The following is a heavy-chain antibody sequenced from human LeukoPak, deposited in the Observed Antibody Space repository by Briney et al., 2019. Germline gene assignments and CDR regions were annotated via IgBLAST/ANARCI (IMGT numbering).Heavy chain of an antibody. Sequence: GESLKIPCKGSGYSFTSYWIGWLRRMPAKGLVWWGVFYPSDSGTRYNPSFQGEVTTSAEAISTPYLQRRILRASDTAMYYCARLLGGGFDYWGQGTLVTVSS. J-gene: IGHJ4*02. CDR3: ARLLGGGFDY. CDR1: GYSFTSYW. CDR2: FYPSDSGT. V-gene: IGHV5-51*01.